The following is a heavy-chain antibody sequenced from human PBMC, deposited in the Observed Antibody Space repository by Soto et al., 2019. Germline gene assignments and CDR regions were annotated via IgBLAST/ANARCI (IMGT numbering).Heavy chain of an antibody. Sequence: GGSLRLSCAASGFTFSSYAMSWVRQAPGKGLEWVSAISGSGGSTYYADSVKGRFTISRDNSKNSLYLQMNSLRAEDTAVYYCARDPNWPKGGWFDPWGQGTLVTVSS. V-gene: IGHV3-23*01. J-gene: IGHJ5*02. CDR1: GFTFSSYA. D-gene: IGHD1-1*01. CDR2: ISGSGGST. CDR3: ARDPNWPKGGWFDP.